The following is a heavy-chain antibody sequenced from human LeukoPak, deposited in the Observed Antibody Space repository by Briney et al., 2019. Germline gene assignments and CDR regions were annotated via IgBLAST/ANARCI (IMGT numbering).Heavy chain of an antibody. Sequence: SETLSLTCTVSGGSISSYYWSWIRQPAGKGLEWIGRIYTSGSTNYNPSLKSRVTMSVDTSKNQFSLKLSSVTAADTAVYYCARGWSTSPTRDGFDPWGQGTLVTVSS. J-gene: IGHJ5*02. V-gene: IGHV4-4*07. CDR2: IYTSGST. CDR3: ARGWSTSPTRDGFDP. D-gene: IGHD2-2*01. CDR1: GGSISSYY.